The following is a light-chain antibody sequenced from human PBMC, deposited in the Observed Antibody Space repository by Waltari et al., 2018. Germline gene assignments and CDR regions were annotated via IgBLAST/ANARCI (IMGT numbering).Light chain of an antibody. V-gene: IGLV4-69*01. J-gene: IGLJ3*02. Sequence: QLVLTQSPSASASLGASVKITCTLSSGHSSNVVAWHQQQPEKGPRYLTKVNSDGRHSKVDGIPDRFSGSSSGAERYLTISSLQSDDEADYYCQTWGTGIWVFGGGTRLTVL. CDR1: SGHSSNV. CDR3: QTWGTGIWV. CDR2: VNSDGRH.